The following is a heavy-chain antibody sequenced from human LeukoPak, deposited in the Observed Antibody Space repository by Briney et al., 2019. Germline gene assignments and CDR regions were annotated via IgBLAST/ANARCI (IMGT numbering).Heavy chain of an antibody. V-gene: IGHV4-38-2*02. Sequence: SETLSLTCTVSGYSVRSDYYWVWIRHPRGKGLEWIGSIYHSGSTYYNPSLKSRVTISVDTSKNQFSLKLSSVTAADTAVYYCARAIEVGAMTPFDYWGQGTLVTVSS. CDR2: IYHSGST. J-gene: IGHJ4*02. CDR3: ARAIEVGAMTPFDY. D-gene: IGHD1-26*01. CDR1: GYSVRSDYY.